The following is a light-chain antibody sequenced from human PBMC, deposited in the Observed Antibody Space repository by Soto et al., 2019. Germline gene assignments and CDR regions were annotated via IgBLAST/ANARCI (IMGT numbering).Light chain of an antibody. Sequence: DIQMTQSPSSLSASVVDRVTISFRTSQRINSYLNWYQQKPGEAPTLLIYGASSLQSGVPSRFSGSGSGTDFTLAINSLQPEDFATYYCQQSSRTPITFGQGTRLEI. V-gene: IGKV1-39*01. CDR2: GAS. CDR1: QRINSY. J-gene: IGKJ5*01. CDR3: QQSSRTPIT.